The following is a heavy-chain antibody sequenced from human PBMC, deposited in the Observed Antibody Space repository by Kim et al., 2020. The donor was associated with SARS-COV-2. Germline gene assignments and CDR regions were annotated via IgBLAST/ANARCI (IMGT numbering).Heavy chain of an antibody. CDR2: ISSDGGRI. CDR3: VREGGADCINFYYGMDV. CDR1: GFTFSDYC. D-gene: IGHD2-21*01. Sequence: GGSLRLSCAASGFTFSDYCMHWVRQAPGKGLVWVSRISSDGGRIGYADSVKGRFTISRDNAKNTLSLQMNSLRAEDTAVYYCVREGGADCINFYYGMDVWGQGTTVTVSS. J-gene: IGHJ6*02. V-gene: IGHV3-74*01.